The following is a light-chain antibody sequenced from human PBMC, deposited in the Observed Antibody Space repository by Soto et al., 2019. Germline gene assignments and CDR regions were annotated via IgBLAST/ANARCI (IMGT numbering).Light chain of an antibody. CDR1: QSISSW. CDR2: AAF. V-gene: IGKV1D-12*01. Sequence: DIQMTQSPSSVSASIGDRVIITCRASQSISSWLAWYQQKPGKAPQLLIYAAFNLHSGVPSRLSGSGSGTDFTLTISSLQPEDFATYYCQPANSFPWTFGQGTKVDSK. J-gene: IGKJ1*01. CDR3: QPANSFPWT.